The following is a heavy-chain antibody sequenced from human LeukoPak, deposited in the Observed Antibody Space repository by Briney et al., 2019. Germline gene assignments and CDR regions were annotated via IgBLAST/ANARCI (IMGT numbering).Heavy chain of an antibody. Sequence: ASVKVSCKASGGTFSSCAISWVRQAPGQGLERMGGIIPIFGTANYAQKFQGRVTITTDESTSTAYMELSSLRSEDTAVYYCARALGYCSGGSCYSGFDYWGQGTLVTVSS. J-gene: IGHJ4*02. D-gene: IGHD2-15*01. V-gene: IGHV1-69*05. CDR3: ARALGYCSGGSCYSGFDY. CDR1: GGTFSSCA. CDR2: IIPIFGTA.